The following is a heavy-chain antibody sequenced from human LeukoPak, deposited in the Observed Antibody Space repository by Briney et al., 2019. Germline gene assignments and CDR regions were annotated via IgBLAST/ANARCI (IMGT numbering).Heavy chain of an antibody. V-gene: IGHV1-2*02. D-gene: IGHD1-26*01. CDR3: AREAEVGGTP. CDR1: GYTFTAYY. J-gene: IGHJ5*02. CDR2: INPNTGGT. Sequence: ASVTVSCKASGYTFTAYYLHWVRQAPGQGFEWMGWINPNTGGTNYTQKFQGRVTMTRDTSISTSYMELSRLRSDDTAVYYCAREAEVGGTPGGQGTLVTVSS.